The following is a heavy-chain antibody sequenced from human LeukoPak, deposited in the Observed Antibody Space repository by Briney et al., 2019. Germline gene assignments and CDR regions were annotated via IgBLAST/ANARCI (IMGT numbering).Heavy chain of an antibody. CDR2: ISSSSSYI. Sequence: GGSLRLSCAASGFTFSSYSMNWVRQAPGKGLEWVSSISSSSSYIYYADSVKGRFTISRDNAKNSLYLQMNSLRAEDTAVYYCARALNSYGHIDYWGQGTLVTVSS. V-gene: IGHV3-21*01. D-gene: IGHD5-18*01. CDR1: GFTFSSYS. CDR3: ARALNSYGHIDY. J-gene: IGHJ4*02.